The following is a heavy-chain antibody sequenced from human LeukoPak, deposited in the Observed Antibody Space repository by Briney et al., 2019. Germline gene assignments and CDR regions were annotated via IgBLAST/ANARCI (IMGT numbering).Heavy chain of an antibody. J-gene: IGHJ2*01. CDR3: ARGPLIWGYFDL. D-gene: IGHD3-16*01. V-gene: IGHV4-4*07. CDR2: IYTSGST. CDR1: GGSIISYY. Sequence: PSETLSLTCTVSGGSIISYYWSWIRQPAGKGLEWIGRIYTSGSTNYNPSLKSRVTISVDKSKNQFSLKLSSVTAADTAVYYCARGPLIWGYFDLWGRGTLVTVSS.